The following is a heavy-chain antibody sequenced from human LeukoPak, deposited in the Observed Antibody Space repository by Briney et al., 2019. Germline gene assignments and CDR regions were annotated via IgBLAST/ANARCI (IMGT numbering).Heavy chain of an antibody. Sequence: GGSLRLSCAASGFIFSSYAMSWVRQAPGKGLEWVSAISGSGGSTYYADSVKGRFTISRDNSKNTLYLQMNSLRAEDTAVYYCAKGGIQLWLKYYFDYWGQGTLVTVSS. CDR1: GFIFSSYA. CDR3: AKGGIQLWLKYYFDY. CDR2: ISGSGGST. V-gene: IGHV3-23*01. D-gene: IGHD5-18*01. J-gene: IGHJ4*02.